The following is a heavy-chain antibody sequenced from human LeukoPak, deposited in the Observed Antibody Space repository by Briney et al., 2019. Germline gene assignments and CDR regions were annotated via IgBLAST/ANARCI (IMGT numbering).Heavy chain of an antibody. CDR2: INSDGINT. V-gene: IGHV3-74*01. CDR1: GFTFSNYW. J-gene: IGHJ4*02. CDR3: AKATLRTTVIKGVLDY. Sequence: GGSLRLSCAASGFTFSNYWMHWVRQAPGKGLVWVSRINSDGINTSYADSVKGRFTIARDNSKNTLYLQMNSLRAEDTAVYYCAKATLRTTVIKGVLDYWGQGTLVTVSS. D-gene: IGHD4-23*01.